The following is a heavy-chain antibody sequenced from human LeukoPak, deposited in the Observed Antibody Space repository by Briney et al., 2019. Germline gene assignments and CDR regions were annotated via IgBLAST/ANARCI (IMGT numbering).Heavy chain of an antibody. D-gene: IGHD5-18*01. CDR3: ARGLYSLVYYFDY. J-gene: IGHJ4*02. CDR1: GGSMTYYY. Sequence: SETLSLTCTVSGGSMTYYYWTWIRQAPGKGLEWIGFVYYSGDTNSNPSLKSRVTISVDTSKNQFSLKLSSVTAADTAVYYCARGLYSLVYYFDYWGRGTPVTVSS. CDR2: VYYSGDT. V-gene: IGHV4-59*01.